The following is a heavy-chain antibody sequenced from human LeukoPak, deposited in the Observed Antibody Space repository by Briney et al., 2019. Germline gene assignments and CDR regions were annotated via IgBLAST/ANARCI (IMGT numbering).Heavy chain of an antibody. D-gene: IGHD3-22*01. V-gene: IGHV1-46*01. Sequence: GASVKVSCKASGYTFTSHFMHWVRQAPGQGLEWMGIINPRGGSTTYTQKFQGRVTMTRDTSTSTVYMELSSLRSDDTAVYYCARDPGGYVGYYFDYWGQGTLVTVSS. CDR2: INPRGGST. CDR3: ARDPGGYVGYYFDY. J-gene: IGHJ4*02. CDR1: GYTFTSHF.